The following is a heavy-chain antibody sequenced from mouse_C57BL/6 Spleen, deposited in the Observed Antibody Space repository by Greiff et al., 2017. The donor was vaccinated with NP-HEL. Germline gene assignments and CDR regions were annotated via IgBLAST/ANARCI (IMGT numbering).Heavy chain of an antibody. D-gene: IGHD2-4*01. CDR1: GYAFTNYL. V-gene: IGHV1-54*01. CDR2: INPGSGGT. Sequence: VQLKESGAELVRPGTSVKVSCKASGYAFTNYLIEWVKQRPGQGLEWIGVINPGSGGTNYNEKFKGKATLTADKSSSTAYMQLSSLTSEDSAVYFCARGDDYDYFDYWGQGTTLTVSS. CDR3: ARGDDYDYFDY. J-gene: IGHJ2*01.